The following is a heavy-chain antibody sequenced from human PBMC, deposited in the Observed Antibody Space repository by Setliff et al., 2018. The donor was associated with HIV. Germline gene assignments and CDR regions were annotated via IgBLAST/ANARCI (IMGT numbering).Heavy chain of an antibody. V-gene: IGHV3-74*01. Sequence: GESLKISCAASEFIFSSYWMHWVRQAPGRGLLWVARIKGDGSSTTYADSVKGRFTISRDNTKNTLYLQMNSLRTEDSAVYYCAREMKAASGTSKDYWGQGTLVTVSS. D-gene: IGHD6-13*01. CDR2: IKGDGSST. CDR3: AREMKAASGTSKDY. J-gene: IGHJ4*02. CDR1: EFIFSSYW.